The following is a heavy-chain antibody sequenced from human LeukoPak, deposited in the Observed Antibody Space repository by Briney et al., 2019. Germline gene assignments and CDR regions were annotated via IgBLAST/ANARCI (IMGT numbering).Heavy chain of an antibody. J-gene: IGHJ6*03. CDR3: ARHAYCGGDCRDYYYYYMDV. D-gene: IGHD2-21*02. V-gene: IGHV4-39*01. CDR2: IYYSGST. CDR1: GGSISNSSSY. Sequence: PSETLSLTCTVSGGSISNSSSYWGWIRQPPGKGLEWIGSIYYSGSTYYNPSLKSRVTISVDTPKNQFSLKLSSVTAADTAVYYCARHAYCGGDCRDYYYYYMDVWGKGTTVTISS.